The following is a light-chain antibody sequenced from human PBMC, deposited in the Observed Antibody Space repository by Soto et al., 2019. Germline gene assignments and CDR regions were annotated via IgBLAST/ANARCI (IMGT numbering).Light chain of an antibody. CDR2: DTS. CDR1: QSVGGSS. V-gene: IGKV3-20*01. J-gene: IGKJ3*01. CDR3: QHYDNTPPSVT. Sequence: PGERATLSCRASQSVGGSSLAWYQQRPGQAPRLLIYDTSNRATGIPDRFSGSGSGTDFILTISRLEPEDFAVYYCQHYDNTPPSVTFGPGTKVDIK.